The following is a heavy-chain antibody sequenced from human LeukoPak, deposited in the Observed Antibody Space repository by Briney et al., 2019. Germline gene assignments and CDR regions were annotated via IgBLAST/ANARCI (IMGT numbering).Heavy chain of an antibody. V-gene: IGHV3-48*01. CDR3: ARSGGYCSSTSCHRPFDY. CDR1: GFTFSSYS. Sequence: NPGGSLRLSCAASGFTFSSYSMNWVRQAPGKGLEGVSYISSSSSTIYYADSVKGRFTISRDNAKNSLYLQMNSLRAEDTAVYYCARSGGYCSSTSCHRPFDYWGQGTLVTVSS. J-gene: IGHJ4*02. CDR2: ISSSSSTI. D-gene: IGHD2-2*01.